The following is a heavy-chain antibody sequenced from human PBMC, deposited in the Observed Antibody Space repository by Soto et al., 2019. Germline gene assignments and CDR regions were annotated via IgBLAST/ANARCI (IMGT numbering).Heavy chain of an antibody. Sequence: EVQLLESGGGLVQPGGSLRLSCAVSGFTFSSYAMSWVRQAPGKGPEWVSSISGAGGVTHYAESVRGRVTISRDNSKNTLYLQMNSLRAEDTAVYYCAKDKSRGVTVTPDYWGQGTMVTVSS. J-gene: IGHJ4*02. D-gene: IGHD4-17*01. CDR2: ISGAGGVT. CDR3: AKDKSRGVTVTPDY. V-gene: IGHV3-23*01. CDR1: GFTFSSYA.